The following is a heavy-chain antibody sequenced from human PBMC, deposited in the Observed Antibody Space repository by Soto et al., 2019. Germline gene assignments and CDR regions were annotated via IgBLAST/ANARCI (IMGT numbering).Heavy chain of an antibody. CDR2: IYYSGST. V-gene: IGHV4-39*07. Sequence: SETLSLTCTVSGGSISSSSYYWGWIRQPPGKGLEWIGSIYYSGSTYYNPSLKSRVTISVDTSKNQFSLKLSSVTAADTAVYYCANYGDYARFDYWGQGTLVTVSS. D-gene: IGHD4-17*01. CDR3: ANYGDYARFDY. CDR1: GGSISSSSYY. J-gene: IGHJ4*02.